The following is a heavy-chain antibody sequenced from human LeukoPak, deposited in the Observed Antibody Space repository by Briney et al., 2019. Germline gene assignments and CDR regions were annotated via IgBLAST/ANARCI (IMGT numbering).Heavy chain of an antibody. CDR1: GGTFSSYA. Sequence: SVKVSCKASGGTFSSYAISWVRQAPGQGLEWMGGVIPIFGTANYAQKFQGRVTITADKSTSTAYMELSSLRSEDTAVYYCAREMVGATYYFDYWGQGTLVTVSS. D-gene: IGHD1-26*01. CDR3: AREMVGATYYFDY. V-gene: IGHV1-69*06. CDR2: VIPIFGTA. J-gene: IGHJ4*02.